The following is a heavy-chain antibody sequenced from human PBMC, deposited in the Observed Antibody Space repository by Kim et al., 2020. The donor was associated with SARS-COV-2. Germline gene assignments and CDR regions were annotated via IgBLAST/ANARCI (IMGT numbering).Heavy chain of an antibody. V-gene: IGHV5-10-1*01. CDR1: GYSFTSYW. J-gene: IGHJ3*02. CDR3: AIPSPYYYDSSDAFDI. CDR2: IDPSDSYT. Sequence: GESLKISCKGSGYSFTSYWISWVRQMPGKGLEWMGRIDPSDSYTNYSPSFQGHVNISADKSLSPAYLQWSSLKASDTAMDYCAIPSPYYYDSSDAFDIWG. D-gene: IGHD3-22*01.